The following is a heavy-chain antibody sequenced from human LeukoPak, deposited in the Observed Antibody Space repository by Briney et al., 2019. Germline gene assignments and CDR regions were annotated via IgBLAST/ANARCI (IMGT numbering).Heavy chain of an antibody. CDR2: ISGSGGST. CDR1: GFTFSSYA. Sequence: PGGSLRLSCAASGFTFSSYAMSCVRQAPGKGLEWVSAISGSGGSTYYADSVKGRFTISRDNSKNTLYLQMNSLRAEDTAVYYCAKARLVVVTAIFDYWGQGTLVTVSS. D-gene: IGHD2-21*02. V-gene: IGHV3-23*01. J-gene: IGHJ4*02. CDR3: AKARLVVVTAIFDY.